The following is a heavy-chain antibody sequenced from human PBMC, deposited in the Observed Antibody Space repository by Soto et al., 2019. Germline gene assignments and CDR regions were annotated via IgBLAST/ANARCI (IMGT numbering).Heavy chain of an antibody. Sequence: GASVKVSCEASGCTFNDYSMDWVRQAPEKGLEWVSSISSSGTYIYYADSVKGRFAISRDNANNVMYLQMDTLRAEDTAVYYCVRAGHVFDVHYYGMDLWGQGTTVTVSS. CDR1: GCTFNDYS. J-gene: IGHJ6*02. CDR3: VRAGHVFDVHYYGMDL. CDR2: ISSSGTYI. D-gene: IGHD3-10*01. V-gene: IGHV3-21*01.